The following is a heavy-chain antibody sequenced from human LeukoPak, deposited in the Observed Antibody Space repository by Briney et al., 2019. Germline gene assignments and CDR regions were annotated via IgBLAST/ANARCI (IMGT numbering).Heavy chain of an antibody. Sequence: GGSLRLSCAASGFTFSSYSMNWVRQAPGKGLEWVSSISSSSSYIYYADSVKGRFTISRDNAKNSLYLQMNSLRAEDTAVYYCARDSTDSSGYYPLGSDYWGQGTLVTVSS. CDR3: ARDSTDSSGYYPLGSDY. D-gene: IGHD3-22*01. J-gene: IGHJ4*02. CDR2: ISSSSSYI. CDR1: GFTFSSYS. V-gene: IGHV3-21*01.